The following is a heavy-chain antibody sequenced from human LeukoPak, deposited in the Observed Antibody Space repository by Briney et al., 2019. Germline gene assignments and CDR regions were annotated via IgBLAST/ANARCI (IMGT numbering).Heavy chain of an antibody. D-gene: IGHD5-18*01. CDR3: ARRGIQLWPHDDY. V-gene: IGHV3-23*01. Sequence: GGSLRLSCAAPGFTFSSFSMSWVRQAPGKGLEWVSAISATTGNTYYADSVKGRFTISRDNAKNSLYLQMNSLRAEDTAVYYCARRGIQLWPHDDYWGQGTLVTVSS. CDR1: GFTFSSFS. CDR2: ISATTGNT. J-gene: IGHJ4*02.